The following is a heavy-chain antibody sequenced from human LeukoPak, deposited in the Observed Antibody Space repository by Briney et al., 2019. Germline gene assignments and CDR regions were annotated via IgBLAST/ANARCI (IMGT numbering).Heavy chain of an antibody. J-gene: IGHJ6*03. CDR2: IYYSGST. CDR1: GGSISSSSYY. V-gene: IGHV4-39*07. CDR3: ARVPRRCSSTSCLPTLMDV. D-gene: IGHD2-2*01. Sequence: QTSETLSLTCTVSGGSISSSSYYWGWIRQPPGKGLEWIGSIYYSGSTYYNPSLKSRVTISVDTSKNQFSLKLSSVTAADTAVYYCARVPRRCSSTSCLPTLMDVWGKGTTVTVSS.